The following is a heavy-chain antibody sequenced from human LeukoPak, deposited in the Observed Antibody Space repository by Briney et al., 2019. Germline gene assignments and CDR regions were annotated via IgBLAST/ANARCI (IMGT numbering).Heavy chain of an antibody. J-gene: IGHJ5*02. CDR1: GGSISSSSYY. D-gene: IGHD5-18*01. V-gene: IGHV4-39*07. CDR3: ARIQLWFHWFDP. Sequence: PSETLSLTCPVSGGSISSSSYYWGWIRQPPGKGLEWIGSIYYSGSTYYNPSLKSRVTISVDTSKNQFSLKLNSVTAADTAVYYCARIQLWFHWFDPWGQGTLVTVSS. CDR2: IYYSGST.